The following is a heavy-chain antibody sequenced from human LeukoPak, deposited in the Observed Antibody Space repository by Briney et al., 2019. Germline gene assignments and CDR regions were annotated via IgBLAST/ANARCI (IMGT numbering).Heavy chain of an antibody. J-gene: IGHJ3*02. D-gene: IGHD1-26*01. Sequence: SVKVSCKASGGTFSSYAISWVRQAPGQGLEWMGGIIPIFGTANYAQKFQGRVTITADESTSTAYMELSSLRSEDTAVYYCARARYLTGSRDDAFDIWGQGTVVTVSS. CDR1: GGTFSSYA. CDR2: IIPIFGTA. V-gene: IGHV1-69*13. CDR3: ARARYLTGSRDDAFDI.